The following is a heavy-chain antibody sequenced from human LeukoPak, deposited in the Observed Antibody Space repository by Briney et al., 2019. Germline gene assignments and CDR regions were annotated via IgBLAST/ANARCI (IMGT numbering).Heavy chain of an antibody. D-gene: IGHD6-13*01. CDR3: ARNPGPGTLDN. Sequence: GASLRLSCAASGFTFNDYYMSWIRQAPGKGLEWVSFISSSGGHTNYADYVKGRFTISRDNAKNSLYLQMNSLRAEDTAVYYCARNPGPGTLDNWGQGTLVTVSS. V-gene: IGHV3-11*06. J-gene: IGHJ4*02. CDR1: GFTFNDYY. CDR2: ISSSGGHT.